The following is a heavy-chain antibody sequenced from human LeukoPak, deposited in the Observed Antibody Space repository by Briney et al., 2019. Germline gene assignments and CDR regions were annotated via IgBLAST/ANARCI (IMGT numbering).Heavy chain of an antibody. CDR1: GFTFSDYY. V-gene: IGHV3-11*01. CDR2: ISSSGSTI. D-gene: IGHD3-16*02. CDR3: ARGDIDYVWGSYHPFDY. J-gene: IGHJ4*02. Sequence: GGSLRLSCAASGFTFSDYYMSWIRQAPGEGLEWVSYISSSGSTIYYADSVKGRFTISRDNAKNSLYLQMNSLRAEDTAVYYCARGDIDYVWGSYHPFDYWGQGTLVTVSS.